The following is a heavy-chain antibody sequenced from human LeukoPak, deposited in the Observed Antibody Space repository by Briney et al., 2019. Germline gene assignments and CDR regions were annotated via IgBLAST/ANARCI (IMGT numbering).Heavy chain of an antibody. Sequence: SETLSLTCTVSGRSISSFYWSWIRQPPGQGLEWLGYIYYTGSTNYNPSLKSRVTISVDTSKNRFSLKLSSVTAADTAVYYCARDRTLYYYDSSGYQEGFDPWGQGTLVTVSS. CDR2: IYYTGST. V-gene: IGHV4-59*01. CDR1: GRSISSFY. D-gene: IGHD3-22*01. J-gene: IGHJ5*02. CDR3: ARDRTLYYYDSSGYQEGFDP.